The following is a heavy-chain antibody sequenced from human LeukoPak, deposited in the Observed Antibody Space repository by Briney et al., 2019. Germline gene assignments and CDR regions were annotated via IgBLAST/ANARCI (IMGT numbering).Heavy chain of an antibody. CDR1: GYTFTSYG. J-gene: IGHJ4*02. CDR3: ARGPQGAVADLYYFDY. D-gene: IGHD6-19*01. V-gene: IGHV1-18*01. Sequence: ASVKVSCKASGYTFTSYGISWVRQAPGQGLEWMGWISAYNGDTNYAQKLQGRVTMTTDTSTSTAYMELRSLRSDDTAVYYCARGPQGAVADLYYFDYWGQGTLVTVSS. CDR2: ISAYNGDT.